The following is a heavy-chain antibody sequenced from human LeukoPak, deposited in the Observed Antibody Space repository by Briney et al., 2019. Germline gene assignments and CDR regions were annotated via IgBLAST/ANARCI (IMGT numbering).Heavy chain of an antibody. V-gene: IGHV4-34*01. CDR1: GGSISSYY. CDR2: INHSGST. Sequence: NPSETLSLTCTVSGGSISSYYWSWIRQPPGKGLEWIGEINHSGSTNYNPSLKSRVTISVDTSKNQFSLKLSSVTAADTAVYYCARHNTGFGEYYMDVWGKGTTVTISS. CDR3: ARHNTGFGEYYMDV. D-gene: IGHD3-10*01. J-gene: IGHJ6*03.